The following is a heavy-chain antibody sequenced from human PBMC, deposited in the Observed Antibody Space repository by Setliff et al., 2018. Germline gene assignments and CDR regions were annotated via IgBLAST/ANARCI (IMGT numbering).Heavy chain of an antibody. D-gene: IGHD3-9*01. Sequence: SLRLSCAGSGFRFSDLYMSWVRQVPGKGLEWLSKISGNGNTVYYADSVRGRFTISSDNAKNSLYLQMNSLRAENSAVYYCASDGVFSAMDFWGQGTTVTVSS. CDR2: ISGNGNTV. CDR1: GFRFSDLY. CDR3: ASDGVFSAMDF. J-gene: IGHJ6*02. V-gene: IGHV3-11*04.